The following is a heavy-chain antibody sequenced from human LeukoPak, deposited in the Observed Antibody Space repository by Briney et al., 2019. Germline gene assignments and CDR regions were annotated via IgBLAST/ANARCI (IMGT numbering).Heavy chain of an antibody. CDR3: ASLNYYDSSGLGY. V-gene: IGHV3-20*01. Sequence: GGSLRLSCAASGFTFDDYGMSWVRHAPGKGLEWIAGINWNGGSTGYADSVKGRFTISRDNAKNSLYLQMNSLRAEDTALYHCASLNYYDSSGLGYLGQGTLVTVSS. J-gene: IGHJ4*02. CDR2: INWNGGST. D-gene: IGHD3-22*01. CDR1: GFTFDDYG.